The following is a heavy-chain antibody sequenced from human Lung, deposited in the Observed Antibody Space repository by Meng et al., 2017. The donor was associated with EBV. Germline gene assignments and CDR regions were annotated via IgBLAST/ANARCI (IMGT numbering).Heavy chain of an antibody. J-gene: IGHJ4*02. V-gene: IGHV1-18*01. Sequence: QARLGQSGGEVKKPGASVKVSCNASGYTFTNYGITWVRQAPGQGLEWMGWINAYNGDTNYAQTLQGRVTMTTDTSTSTAYMELRSLRSDDTAVYYCARVEVGITSGDYWGQGTLVTVSS. CDR1: GYTFTNYG. D-gene: IGHD1-26*01. CDR3: ARVEVGITSGDY. CDR2: INAYNGDT.